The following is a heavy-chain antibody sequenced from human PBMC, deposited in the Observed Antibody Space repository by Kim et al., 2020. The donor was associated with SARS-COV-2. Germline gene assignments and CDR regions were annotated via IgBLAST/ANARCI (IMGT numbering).Heavy chain of an antibody. CDR2: IKYQGNEK. CDR1: GFIFSSYW. J-gene: IGHJ6*02. CDR3: ARSNAMDV. Sequence: GGSLRLSCAASGFIFSSYWMTWVRQAPGKGLEWVANIKYQGNEKYYVDSVKGRFTISRDDAENSVFLQMNSLRAEDTAIYYCARSNAMDVWGQGTTVSVSS. V-gene: IGHV3-7*03.